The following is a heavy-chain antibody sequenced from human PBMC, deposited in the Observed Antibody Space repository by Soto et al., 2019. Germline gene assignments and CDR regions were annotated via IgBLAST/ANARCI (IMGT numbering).Heavy chain of an antibody. CDR3: ARGRYGDY. CDR2: ISAHNGNT. V-gene: IGHV1-18*01. Sequence: QVHLVQSGAEVKKPGASVKVSCKASGYTFTSYGITWVRQAPGQGLEWMGWISAHNGNTDYAQKLQGRVIVTRDTSTSTANMELRSLISDYTAVYYCARGRYGDYWGQGALVTVSS. D-gene: IGHD1-1*01. J-gene: IGHJ4*02. CDR1: GYTFTSYG.